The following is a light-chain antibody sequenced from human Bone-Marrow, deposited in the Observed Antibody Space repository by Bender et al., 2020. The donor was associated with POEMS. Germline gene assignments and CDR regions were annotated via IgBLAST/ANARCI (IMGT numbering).Light chain of an antibody. J-gene: IGLJ1*01. CDR1: SIGTYS. V-gene: IGLV3-21*03. CDR2: DDS. Sequence: SYVLTQPPSVSVAPGKTATITCGGNSIGTYSVHWYQQKPGQAPVLVVYDDSDRPSGIPERFSGSNSGNTATLTINRVEAGDEADYYCQVWDSNTDHQVFGTGTKVTVL. CDR3: QVWDSNTDHQV.